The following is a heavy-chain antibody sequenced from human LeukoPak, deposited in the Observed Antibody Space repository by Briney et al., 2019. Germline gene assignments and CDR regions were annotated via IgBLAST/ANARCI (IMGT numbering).Heavy chain of an antibody. CDR1: GFGLSDNW. CDR2: IKQDGSEK. D-gene: IGHD1-1*01. V-gene: IGHV3-7*05. J-gene: IGHJ1*01. Sequence: GGSLRLSCEAPGFGLSDNWMSWVRQAPGKGLEWVANIKQDGSEKYYVDSVKGRFTISRDNAKKSLYLQMNSLRAEDPAVYYCAREEQLEGEFYHWGEGTLVTVSS. CDR3: AREEQLEGEFYH.